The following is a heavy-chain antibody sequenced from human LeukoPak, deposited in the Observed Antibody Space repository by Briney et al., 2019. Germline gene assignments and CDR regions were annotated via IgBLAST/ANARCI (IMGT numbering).Heavy chain of an antibody. CDR3: ARDYRYDY. J-gene: IGHJ4*02. CDR2: IRYDGSTQ. Sequence: PGGSLRLSCAASGFSFASYGMHWVRQAPGKGLEWVAVIRYDGSTQYYGDSMKGRFTISRDNSKKILYLQMNSLRAEDTAMYYCARDYRYDYWGQGTLVTVSS. CDR1: GFSFASYG. D-gene: IGHD3-16*02. V-gene: IGHV3-33*01.